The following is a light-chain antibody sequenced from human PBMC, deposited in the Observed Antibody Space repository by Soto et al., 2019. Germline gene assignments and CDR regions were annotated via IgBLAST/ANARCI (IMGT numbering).Light chain of an antibody. V-gene: IGKV1-9*01. CDR1: QGGSHY. CDR2: ATS. CDR3: QQHGSSLSVT. J-gene: IGKJ4*01. Sequence: DIQLTQSPSFLSASVGDRVTITCRASQGGSHYFAWYQQKTGKAPTLLLYATSTWKSSIPPRFRGSGSGSEYTLTITSLQPEDFATYYCQQHGSSLSVTFGAGTKVQI.